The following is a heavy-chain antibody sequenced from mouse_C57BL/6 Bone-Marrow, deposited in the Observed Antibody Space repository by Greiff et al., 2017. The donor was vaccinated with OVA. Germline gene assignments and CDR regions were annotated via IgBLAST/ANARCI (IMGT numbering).Heavy chain of an antibody. V-gene: IGHV3-6*01. CDR3: APYSNYGDYFDY. Sequence: DVKLQESGPGLVKPSQSLSLTCSVTGYSITSGYSCNRIRQFPGNKLKWIGYISYDGSNNYNPSLKNRISITRDTSKNQFFLKLNSVTTEDTATDYCAPYSNYGDYFDYWGQGTTLTVSS. CDR1: GYSITSGYS. J-gene: IGHJ2*01. D-gene: IGHD2-5*01. CDR2: ISYDGSN.